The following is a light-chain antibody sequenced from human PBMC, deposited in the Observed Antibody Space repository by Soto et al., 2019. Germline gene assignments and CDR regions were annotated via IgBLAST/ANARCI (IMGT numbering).Light chain of an antibody. CDR2: DVT. J-gene: IGLJ1*01. Sequence: QSALTQPPSASGSPGQSVTISCTGTSSDVGGYNYVSWYQQHPGKAPKLMIYDVTTRPSGVPDRFSGSKSGNTASLTVSGHQAEDEADYYCSSYAGSNNDVVGTGTKVTVL. V-gene: IGLV2-8*01. CDR1: SSDVGGYNY. CDR3: SSYAGSNNDV.